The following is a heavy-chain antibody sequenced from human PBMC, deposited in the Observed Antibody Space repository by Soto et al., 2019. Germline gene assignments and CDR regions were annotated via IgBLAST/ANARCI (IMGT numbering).Heavy chain of an antibody. CDR2: IWYDGSNK. J-gene: IGHJ4*02. CDR1: GFTFSSYG. CDR3: ARDRYSSGWYADY. V-gene: IGHV3-33*01. D-gene: IGHD6-19*01. Sequence: QVQLVESGGGVVQPGRSLRLSCAASGFTFSSYGMHWVRQAPGKGLEWVAVIWYDGSNKYYADSVKGRFTISRDNSKNTLYLQMNSLRAEDTAVSYCARDRYSSGWYADYWGQGTLVTVSS.